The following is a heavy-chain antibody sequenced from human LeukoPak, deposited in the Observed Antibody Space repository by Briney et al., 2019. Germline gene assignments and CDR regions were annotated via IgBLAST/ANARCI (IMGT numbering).Heavy chain of an antibody. J-gene: IGHJ3*02. Sequence: SETLSLTCTVSGGSISSGGYYWSWIRQHPGEGLEWIGYIYYSGSTYYNPSLKSRVTISVDTSKNQFSLKLSSVTAADTAVYYCARDRSYDSSGAFDIWGQGTMVTVSS. CDR2: IYYSGST. CDR3: ARDRSYDSSGAFDI. V-gene: IGHV4-31*03. D-gene: IGHD3-22*01. CDR1: GGSISSGGYY.